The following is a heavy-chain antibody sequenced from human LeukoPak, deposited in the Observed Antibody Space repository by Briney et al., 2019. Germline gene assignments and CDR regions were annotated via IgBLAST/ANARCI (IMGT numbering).Heavy chain of an antibody. CDR3: AKAILVYYYDSSGYFSPAGY. CDR1: GFTFSSYG. V-gene: IGHV3-30*18. Sequence: GGSLRLSCAASGFTFSSYGMHWVRQAPGKGLEWVAVISYDGSNKYYADSVKGRFTISRDNSKNTLYLQMNSLRAEDTAVYYCAKAILVYYYDSSGYFSPAGYWGQGTLVTVSS. D-gene: IGHD3-22*01. J-gene: IGHJ4*02. CDR2: ISYDGSNK.